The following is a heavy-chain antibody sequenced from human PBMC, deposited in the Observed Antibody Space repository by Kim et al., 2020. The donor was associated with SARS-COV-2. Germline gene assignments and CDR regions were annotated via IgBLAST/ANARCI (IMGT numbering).Heavy chain of an antibody. Sequence: GGSLRLSCAASGFTFSSYGMHWVRQAPGKGLEWVAVISYDGSNKYYSDSVKGRFTISRDNSKNTLYLQMNSLRAEDTAVYYCAKESPLPLRYFDWLSARRWWFDPWGQGTLVTVSS. V-gene: IGHV3-30*18. CDR2: ISYDGSNK. CDR3: AKESPLPLRYFDWLSARRWWFDP. CDR1: GFTFSSYG. D-gene: IGHD3-9*01. J-gene: IGHJ5*02.